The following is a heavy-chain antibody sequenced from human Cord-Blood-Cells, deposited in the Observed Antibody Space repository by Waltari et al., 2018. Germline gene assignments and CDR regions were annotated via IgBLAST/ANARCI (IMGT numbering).Heavy chain of an antibody. Sequence: QVQLQESGPGLVKPSETLSLTCTVSGGSISSYYWSWIRQPPGKGLEWIGYIDYSGSTNYNPSLKSRVTIAVDTSKNQFSLKLSSVTAADTAVYYCARGLGEFDYWGQGTLVTVSS. V-gene: IGHV4-59*01. CDR1: GGSISSYY. CDR3: ARGLGEFDY. D-gene: IGHD3-9*01. J-gene: IGHJ4*02. CDR2: IDYSGST.